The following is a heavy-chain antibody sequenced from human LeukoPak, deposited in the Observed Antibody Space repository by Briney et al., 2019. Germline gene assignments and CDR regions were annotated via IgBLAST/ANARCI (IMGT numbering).Heavy chain of an antibody. V-gene: IGHV3-7*03. J-gene: IGHJ4*02. Sequence: GGSLRLSCAVSGFISSSYWMSWVRQAPGKGLEWVANIKEDGSEKYHVDSVKGRFTISRDNAKNSLYLQMNSLRAEDTAVYYCAKDPRVGATAGLVFDYWGQGTLVTVSS. D-gene: IGHD1-26*01. CDR1: GFISSSYW. CDR3: AKDPRVGATAGLVFDY. CDR2: IKEDGSEK.